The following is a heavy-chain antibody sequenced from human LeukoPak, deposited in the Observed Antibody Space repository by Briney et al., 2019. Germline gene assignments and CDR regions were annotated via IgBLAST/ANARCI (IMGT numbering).Heavy chain of an antibody. CDR3: ARELRGYSYGETARSYYYYYMDV. D-gene: IGHD5-18*01. V-gene: IGHV4-34*01. Sequence: PSETLSLTCAVYGGSFSGYYWSWIRQPPGKGLEWIGEINHSGSTNYNPSLKSRVTISVDTSKNQFSLKLSSVTAADTAVYYCARELRGYSYGETARSYYYYYMDVWGKGTTVTVSS. CDR1: GGSFSGYY. J-gene: IGHJ6*03. CDR2: INHSGST.